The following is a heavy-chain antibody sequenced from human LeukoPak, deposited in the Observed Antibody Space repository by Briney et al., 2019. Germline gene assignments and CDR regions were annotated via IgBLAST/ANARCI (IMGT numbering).Heavy chain of an antibody. CDR1: GGSISSYY. CDR2: ISYSGNT. D-gene: IGHD3-3*01. V-gene: IGHV4-59*12. Sequence: PSETLSLTCTVSGGSISSYYWSWIRQSAGKGLEWIGYISYSGNTYYNPSLKSRVTISVDTSKNQFSLKLSSVTAADTAVYYCARVDHYDFWVFPWGQGTLVTVSS. J-gene: IGHJ5*02. CDR3: ARVDHYDFWVFP.